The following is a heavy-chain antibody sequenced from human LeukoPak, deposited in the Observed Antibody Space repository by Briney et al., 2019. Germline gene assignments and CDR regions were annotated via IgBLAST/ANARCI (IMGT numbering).Heavy chain of an antibody. V-gene: IGHV3-21*01. D-gene: IGHD6-19*01. J-gene: IGHJ4*02. CDR1: GFTFSSYS. Sequence: GGSLRLSCAASGFTFSSYSMNWVRQAPGKGLEWVSSISSSSSYIYYADSVKGRFTISRDNAKNSLYLQMNSLRAEDTAVYYCARAKSVAVAGTDDYWGQGTLVTVSS. CDR3: ARAKSVAVAGTDDY. CDR2: ISSSSSYI.